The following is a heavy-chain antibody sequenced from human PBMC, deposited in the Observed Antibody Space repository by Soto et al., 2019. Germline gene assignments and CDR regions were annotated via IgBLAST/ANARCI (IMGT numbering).Heavy chain of an antibody. CDR2: IYYSGST. V-gene: IGHV4-39*01. J-gene: IGHJ5*02. Sequence: ETQCHTSTVSGGTISSSSYYWGWIRQKPVKGLEWIGSIYYSGSTYYNPSLKSRVTISVDTSKNQFSLKLSSVTAADTAVYYCARHQSHSSSYFDPWGQGTLVTVSS. D-gene: IGHD6-13*01. CDR1: GGTISSSSYY. CDR3: ARHQSHSSSYFDP.